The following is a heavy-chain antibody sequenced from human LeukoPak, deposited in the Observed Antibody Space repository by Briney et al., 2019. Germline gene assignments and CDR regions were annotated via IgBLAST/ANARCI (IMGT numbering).Heavy chain of an antibody. D-gene: IGHD4-17*01. V-gene: IGHV3-43D*03. CDR1: GFTFDDYA. J-gene: IGHJ4*02. CDR3: AKGTLGDYRAGPDY. CDR2: ISWDGGST. Sequence: GGSLRLSCAASGFTFDDYAMHWVRQVPGKGLEWVSFISWDGGSTYYADPVKGRFTISRDNSKNSLYLQMNSLRAEDTALYYCAKGTLGDYRAGPDYWGRGTLVTVSS.